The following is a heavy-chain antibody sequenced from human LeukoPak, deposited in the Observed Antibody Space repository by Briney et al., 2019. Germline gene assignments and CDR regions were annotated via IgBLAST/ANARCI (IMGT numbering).Heavy chain of an antibody. Sequence: GGSLRLSCAASGFTFTSYSMNWVRQAPGKGLEWVSSISSSSNYIYYADSVRGRFTVSRDNAKNSLYLQMNSLRAEDTAVYYCARGFYYGLDVWGQGTTVTISS. V-gene: IGHV3-21*01. CDR1: GFTFTSYS. CDR3: ARGFYYGLDV. CDR2: ISSSSNYI. J-gene: IGHJ6*02.